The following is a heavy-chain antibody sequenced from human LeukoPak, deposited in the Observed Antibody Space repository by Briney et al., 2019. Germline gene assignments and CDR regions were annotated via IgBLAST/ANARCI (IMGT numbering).Heavy chain of an antibody. CDR1: GFTFSSYG. J-gene: IGHJ3*02. V-gene: IGHV3-30*02. CDR3: ARESRYTRGASPEAFDT. Sequence: PGGSLRLSCAASGFTFSSYGMHWVRQAPGKGLEWVAFIRYDGSNKYYADSVKGRFTISRDNSKNTLYLQMNSLRAEDTAVYYCARESRYTRGASPEAFDTWGQGTMVTVSS. D-gene: IGHD5-18*01. CDR2: IRYDGSNK.